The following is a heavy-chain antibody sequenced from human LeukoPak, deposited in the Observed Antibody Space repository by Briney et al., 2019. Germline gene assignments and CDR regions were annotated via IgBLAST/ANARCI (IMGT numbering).Heavy chain of an antibody. J-gene: IGHJ4*02. CDR2: ISYDGSNK. Sequence: GRSLRLSCAASGFTFSSYGMHWVRQAPGKGLEWVSVISYDGSNKYYADSVKGRFTISRDNSKNTLYLQMNSLRAEDTAVYYCAKAPIRLGIRQDDYWGQGTLVTVSS. CDR3: AKAPIRLGIRQDDY. D-gene: IGHD7-27*01. V-gene: IGHV3-30*18. CDR1: GFTFSSYG.